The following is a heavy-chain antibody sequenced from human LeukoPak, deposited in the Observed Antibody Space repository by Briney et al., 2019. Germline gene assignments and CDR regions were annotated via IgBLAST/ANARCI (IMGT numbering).Heavy chain of an antibody. CDR1: GVSINNPNYC. D-gene: IGHD3-16*01. CDR3: ARGHVWGSYVDY. CDR2: SYYTGTT. J-gene: IGHJ4*02. V-gene: IGHV4-30-4*08. Sequence: SQTLSLTCTVSGVSINNPNYCWSWVRQPPGKGLEWIGYSYYTGTTYYNPSLKSRVIISVDTPKNEFSLKLSSVTAADTAVYYCARGHVWGSYVDYWGQGTLVTVSS.